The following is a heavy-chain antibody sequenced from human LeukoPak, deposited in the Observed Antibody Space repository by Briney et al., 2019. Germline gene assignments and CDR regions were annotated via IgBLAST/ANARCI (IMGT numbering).Heavy chain of an antibody. J-gene: IGHJ4*02. Sequence: SETLSLTCAVYGGSFSGYYWSWIRQPPGKGLEWIGEINHSGSTNYNPSLKSRVTISVDTSKNQFSLKLSSVTAADTAVYYCARVRGYYFDYWGQGTLVTVSS. V-gene: IGHV4-34*01. CDR1: GGSFSGYY. D-gene: IGHD3-22*01. CDR2: INHSGST. CDR3: ARVRGYYFDY.